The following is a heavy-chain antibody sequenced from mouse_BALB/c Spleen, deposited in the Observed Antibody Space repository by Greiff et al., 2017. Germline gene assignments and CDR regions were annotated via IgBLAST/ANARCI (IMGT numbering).Heavy chain of an antibody. CDR3: ARDGQLGAFDY. Sequence: QVQLKESGPGLVAPSQSLSITCTVSGFSLTGYGVNWVRQPPGKGLEWLGMIWGDGSTDYNSALKSRLSISKDNSKSQVFLKMHSLQTDDTARYYCARDGQLGAFDYWGQGTTLTVSS. D-gene: IGHD3-2*01. CDR1: GFSLTGYG. CDR2: IWGDGST. J-gene: IGHJ2*01. V-gene: IGHV2-6-7*01.